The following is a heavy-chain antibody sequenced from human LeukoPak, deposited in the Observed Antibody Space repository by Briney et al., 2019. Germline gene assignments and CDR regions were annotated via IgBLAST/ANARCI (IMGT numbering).Heavy chain of an antibody. CDR1: GFTFSSYS. V-gene: IGHV3-21*01. Sequence: NPGGSLRLSCAASGFTFSSYSMNWVRQAPGKGLAWVSSISSSSSYIYYADSVKGRFTISRDNAKNSLYLQMNSLRAEDTAVYYCAMATVTTREGYFDYWGQGTLVTVSS. CDR3: AMATVTTREGYFDY. CDR2: ISSSSSYI. D-gene: IGHD4-11*01. J-gene: IGHJ4*02.